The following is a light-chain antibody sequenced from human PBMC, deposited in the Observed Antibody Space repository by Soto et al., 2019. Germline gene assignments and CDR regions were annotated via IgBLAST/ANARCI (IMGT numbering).Light chain of an antibody. CDR3: QQSFSIPFT. CDR1: QSISTY. Sequence: DIQMTQSPSSLSATVGDRVTITCRASQSISTYLNWYKQKPGKAPEILIYDASSLQSGVPSMFGGSGSGTDFTLTISSLQPEDFATYFCQQSFSIPFTFGPGTKVDMK. CDR2: DAS. V-gene: IGKV1-39*01. J-gene: IGKJ3*01.